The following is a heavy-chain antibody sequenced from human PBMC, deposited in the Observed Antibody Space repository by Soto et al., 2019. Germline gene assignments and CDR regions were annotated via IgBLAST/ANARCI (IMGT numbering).Heavy chain of an antibody. J-gene: IGHJ4*01. Sequence: SETLSLTCNVSNSTISDFYWSWFRQHPGQGLEWVGYIYYTGTTTYNPSLRSRVDISIDASKSQFSLDLRSVTAADTAVYYCARLGGYYQAFDSWGHGALVTVSS. CDR3: ARLGGYYQAFDS. CDR2: IYYTGTT. CDR1: NSTISDFY. V-gene: IGHV4-59*08. D-gene: IGHD3-22*01.